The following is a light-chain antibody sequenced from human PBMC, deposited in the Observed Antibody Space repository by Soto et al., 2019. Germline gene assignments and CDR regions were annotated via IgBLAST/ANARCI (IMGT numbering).Light chain of an antibody. Sequence: DIVMTQSPVTLSVSPGEKATLSCRASQSASTNLAWYQQRPGQSPRLLLYGSSTRATGIPARFRGSGSGTEFTLTISSLQSEDFAVYYCQQYDTWPHTFGQGNKLKIK. V-gene: IGKV3-15*01. CDR1: QSASTN. CDR3: QQYDTWPHT. J-gene: IGKJ2*01. CDR2: GSS.